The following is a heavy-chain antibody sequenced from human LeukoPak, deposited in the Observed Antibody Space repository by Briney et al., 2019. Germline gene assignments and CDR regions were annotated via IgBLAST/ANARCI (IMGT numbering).Heavy chain of an antibody. CDR3: TRLVDYGDSIDY. CDR2: IRSKADNYAT. Sequence: GGSLRLSCAASGFTFSGSSMHWVRRASGKGLEWVGRIRSKADNYATAYAASVRGRFTISRDDSKNTAYLQMNSLKTEDTAVYYCTRLVDYGDSIDYWGQGTLVTVSS. J-gene: IGHJ4*02. D-gene: IGHD4-17*01. V-gene: IGHV3-73*01. CDR1: GFTFSGSS.